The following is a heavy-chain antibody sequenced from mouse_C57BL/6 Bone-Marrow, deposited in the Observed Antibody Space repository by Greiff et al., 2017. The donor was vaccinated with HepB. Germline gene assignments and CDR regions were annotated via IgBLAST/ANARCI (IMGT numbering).Heavy chain of an antibody. V-gene: IGHV5-12*01. J-gene: IGHJ4*01. Sequence: EVNLVESGGGLVQPGGSLKLSCAASGFTFSDYYMYWVRQTPEKRLEWVAYISNGGGSTYYPDTVKGRFTISRDNAKNTLYLQMSRLKSEDTAMYYCSSYGAMDYWGQGTSVTVSS. CDR3: SSYGAMDY. CDR2: ISNGGGST. CDR1: GFTFSDYY. D-gene: IGHD1-1*01.